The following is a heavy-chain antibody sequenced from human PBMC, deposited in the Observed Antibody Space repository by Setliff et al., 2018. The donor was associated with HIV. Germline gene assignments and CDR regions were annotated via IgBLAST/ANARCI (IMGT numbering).Heavy chain of an antibody. CDR2: IRPSGGRT. V-gene: IGHV3-23*01. J-gene: IGHJ4*02. D-gene: IGHD5-12*01. Sequence: GGSLRLSCAASEFTFNNFAMSWVRQAPGKGLEWVSSIRPSGGRTDYADSVKGRFTISRDNSKNTLYLQMNSLRAEDTAVYYCARVDGYNALGYWGQGTLVTVSS. CDR1: EFTFNNFA. CDR3: ARVDGYNALGY.